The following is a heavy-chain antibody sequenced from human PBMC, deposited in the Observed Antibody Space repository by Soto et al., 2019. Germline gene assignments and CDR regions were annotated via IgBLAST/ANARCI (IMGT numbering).Heavy chain of an antibody. V-gene: IGHV1-8*01. CDR3: ARGPYDFWSGYYIPCPGDPRNNYYYYMDV. J-gene: IGHJ6*03. Sequence: GASVKVSCKASGYTFTSYDINWVRQATGQGLEWMGWMNPNSGNTGYAQKFQGRVTMTRNTSISTAYMELSSLRSEDTAVYYCARGPYDFWSGYYIPCPGDPRNNYYYYMDVWGKGTTVTVSS. CDR1: GYTFTSYD. CDR2: MNPNSGNT. D-gene: IGHD3-3*01.